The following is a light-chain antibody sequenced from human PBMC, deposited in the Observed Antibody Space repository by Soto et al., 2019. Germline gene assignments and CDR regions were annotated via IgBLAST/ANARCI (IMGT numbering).Light chain of an antibody. V-gene: IGLV2-8*01. CDR3: SSHAGTKVV. CDR1: SSDVGGYNY. CDR2: EVT. Sequence: QSVLTQPPSASGSPGQSVTISCAGTSSDVGGYNYVSWYQQHPGKAPKLMIYEVTKRPSGVPDRFSGSKSGNTASLTVSGLQVEDEADYYCSSHAGTKVVFGGGTKVTVL. J-gene: IGLJ2*01.